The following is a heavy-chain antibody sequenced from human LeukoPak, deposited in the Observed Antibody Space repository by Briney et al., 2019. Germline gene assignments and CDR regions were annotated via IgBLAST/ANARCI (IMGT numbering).Heavy chain of an antibody. CDR1: GGTFSSYA. V-gene: IGHV1-69*13. Sequence: SVKVSCKASGGTFSSYAISWVRQAPGQGLEWMGGIIPIFGTANYAQKFQGRVTITADESTSTAYMELSSLRSEDTAVYYCASSRPLSAGNSPLDYWGQGTLVTVSS. J-gene: IGHJ4*02. CDR3: ASSRPLSAGNSPLDY. CDR2: IIPIFGTA. D-gene: IGHD6-13*01.